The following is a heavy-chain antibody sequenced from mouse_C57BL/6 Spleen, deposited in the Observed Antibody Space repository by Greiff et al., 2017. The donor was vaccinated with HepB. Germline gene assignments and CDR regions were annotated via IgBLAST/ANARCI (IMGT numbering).Heavy chain of an antibody. CDR1: GYTFTSYW. CDR2: IDPSDSYT. CDR3: ARYEVYDGYYIGYAMDY. V-gene: IGHV1-50*01. D-gene: IGHD2-3*01. Sequence: QVQLQQPGAELVKPGASVKLSCKASGYTFTSYWMQWVKQRPGQGLEWIGEIDPSDSYTNYNQKFKGKATLTVDTSSSTAYMQLSSLTSEDSAVYYCARYEVYDGYYIGYAMDYWGQGTSVTVSS. J-gene: IGHJ4*01.